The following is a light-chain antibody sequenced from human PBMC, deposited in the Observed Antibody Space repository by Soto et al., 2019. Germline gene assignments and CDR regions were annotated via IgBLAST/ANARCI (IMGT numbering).Light chain of an antibody. Sequence: QSVLTQPASVSGSPGQSITISCTGTSSDVGRYNYVSWYQQHPGKAPKLMIYDVSNRPSGVSNRFSGSKSGNTASLTISGLQAEDEADYYCSSYTSSSTRVFGGGTQLNVL. V-gene: IGLV2-14*01. J-gene: IGLJ2*01. CDR1: SSDVGRYNY. CDR3: SSYTSSSTRV. CDR2: DVS.